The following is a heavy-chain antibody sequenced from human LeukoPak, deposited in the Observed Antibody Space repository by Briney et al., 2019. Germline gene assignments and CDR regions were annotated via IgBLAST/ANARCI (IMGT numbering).Heavy chain of an antibody. Sequence: PSETLSLTCAVYGGSFSGYYWSWIRQPPGKGLEWIGEINHSGSTNYNPSLKSRVTISVDTSKNQFSLVLSSVTAADTAVYYCARSSKYYYYYGMDVWGQGTTVTVSS. CDR1: GGSFSGYY. D-gene: IGHD6-13*01. J-gene: IGHJ6*02. CDR3: ARSSKYYYYYGMDV. CDR2: INHSGST. V-gene: IGHV4-34*01.